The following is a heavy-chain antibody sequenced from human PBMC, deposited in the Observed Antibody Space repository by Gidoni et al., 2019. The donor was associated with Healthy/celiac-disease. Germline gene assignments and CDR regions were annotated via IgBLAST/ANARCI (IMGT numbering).Heavy chain of an antibody. CDR1: GFTFDDYG. V-gene: IGHV3-20*01. CDR2: INWNGGST. D-gene: IGHD3-10*01. CDR3: ARRDYYGSGSYGAFDI. J-gene: IGHJ3*02. Sequence: EVQLVESGGGVVRPGGSLRLSCAASGFTFDDYGMSRVRQAPRKGLEWVSGINWNGGSTGYADSVKGRFTISRYNAKNSLYLQMNSLRAEDTALYHCARRDYYGSGSYGAFDIWGQGTMVTVSS.